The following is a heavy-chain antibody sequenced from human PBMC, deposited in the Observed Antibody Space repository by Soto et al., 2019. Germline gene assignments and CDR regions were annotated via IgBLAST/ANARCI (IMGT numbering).Heavy chain of an antibody. V-gene: IGHV1-3*01. Sequence: ASVKVSCKASGYTFTSYAMHWVRQAPGQRLEWMGWINAGNGNTKYSQKFQGRVTITRDTSASTAYMELSSLRSEDTAVYYCARGGRRIVVVPAAIRDWFDPWGQGTLVTVSS. J-gene: IGHJ5*02. CDR2: INAGNGNT. CDR1: GYTFTSYA. D-gene: IGHD2-2*01. CDR3: ARGGRRIVVVPAAIRDWFDP.